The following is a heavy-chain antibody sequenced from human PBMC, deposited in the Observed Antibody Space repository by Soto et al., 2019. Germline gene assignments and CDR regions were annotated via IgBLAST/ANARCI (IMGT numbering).Heavy chain of an antibody. V-gene: IGHV3-7*01. CDR1: GFSIRNYW. CDR2: INHYGSEK. Sequence: EMQLVESGGQLVQPGGSLRLSCTASGFSIRNYWMTWVRQAPGKGLEWVASINHYGSEKYYVDSMKGRLTISRDTAKNSLSLQMNSLRAEDTAVYYCARDLDYWGQGTLVTFSS. CDR3: ARDLDY. J-gene: IGHJ4*02.